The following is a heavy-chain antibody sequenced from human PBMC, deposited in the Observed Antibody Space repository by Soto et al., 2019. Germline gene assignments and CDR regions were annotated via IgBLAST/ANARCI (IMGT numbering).Heavy chain of an antibody. CDR2: ISGSGGST. J-gene: IGHJ6*02. CDR1: GFTFSSYA. Sequence: EVQLLESGGGLVQPGGSLRLSCAASGFTFSSYAMSWVRQAPGKGLEWVSAISGSGGSTYYADSVKGRFTISRDNSKNTLYLQMNSLRAEDTAVYYCAKVRGLWSGFHYYGMDVWGQGTTVTVSS. D-gene: IGHD3-3*01. CDR3: AKVRGLWSGFHYYGMDV. V-gene: IGHV3-23*01.